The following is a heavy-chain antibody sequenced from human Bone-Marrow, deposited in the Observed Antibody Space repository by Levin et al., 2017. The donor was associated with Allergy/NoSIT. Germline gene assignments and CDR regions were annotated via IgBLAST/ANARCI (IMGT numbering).Heavy chain of an antibody. D-gene: IGHD6-6*01. V-gene: IGHV5-10-1*01. J-gene: IGHJ6*03. Sequence: GESLKISCKGSGYSFTSYWISWVRQMPGKGLEWMGRIDPSDSYTNYSPSFQGHVTISADKSISTAYLQWSSLKASDTAMYYCASEGYSSSSSLGFETIYYYYMDVWGKGTTVTVSS. CDR1: GYSFTSYW. CDR3: ASEGYSSSSSLGFETIYYYYMDV. CDR2: IDPSDSYT.